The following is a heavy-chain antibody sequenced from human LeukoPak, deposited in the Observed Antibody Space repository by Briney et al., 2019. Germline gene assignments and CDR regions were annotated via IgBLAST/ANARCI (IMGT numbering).Heavy chain of an antibody. Sequence: GASVKVSCKASGYTFTGYYMHWVRQAPGQGLEWMGWINPNSGGTNYAQKFQGRVTMTRDTSISTAYMELSRLRSDDTAVYYCARDQPGYYDFWSGYYTFDPWGQGTLVTVSS. CDR1: GYTFTGYY. CDR2: INPNSGGT. V-gene: IGHV1-2*02. D-gene: IGHD3-3*01. CDR3: ARDQPGYYDFWSGYYTFDP. J-gene: IGHJ5*02.